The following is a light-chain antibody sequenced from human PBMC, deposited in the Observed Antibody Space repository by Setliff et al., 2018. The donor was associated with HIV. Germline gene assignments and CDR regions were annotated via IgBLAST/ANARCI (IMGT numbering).Light chain of an antibody. CDR1: SRDVGGSNH. J-gene: IGLJ1*01. CDR3: CSYAGSSTYV. CDR2: DVN. V-gene: IGLV2-23*02. Sequence: QSALAQPASVSGSPGQSITISCTGTSRDVGGSNHVSWYQQHPGKAPKLMIYDVNNRPSGVSNRFSGSKSGNTASLTISGLQAEDEADYYCCSYAGSSTYVFGTGTKVTVL.